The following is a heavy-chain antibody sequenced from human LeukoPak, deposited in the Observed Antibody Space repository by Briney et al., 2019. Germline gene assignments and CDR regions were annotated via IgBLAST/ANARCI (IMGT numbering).Heavy chain of an antibody. CDR2: VSTAGSFI. CDR3: ARDVSYDSGGDAFDI. CDR1: GFAFGTYS. V-gene: IGHV3-21*01. J-gene: IGHJ3*02. Sequence: GGSLRLSCAASGFAFGTYSMNWVRQAPGKGLEWVSSVSTAGSFIYYADSVKGRFTISRDNAQNSLFLQMRSLRADDTAVYYCARDVSYDSGGDAFDIWGQGTMVTVSS. D-gene: IGHD3-22*01.